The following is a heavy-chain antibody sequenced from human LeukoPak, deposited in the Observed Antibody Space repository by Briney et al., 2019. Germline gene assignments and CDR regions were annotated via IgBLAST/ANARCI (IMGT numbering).Heavy chain of an antibody. CDR2: ISYDGSNK. CDR3: ARDGDYPFDY. V-gene: IGHV3-30-3*01. Sequence: TGGSLRLSCAASGSTFSSYAMHWVRQAPGKGLEWVAVISYDGSNKYYADSVKGRFTISRDNSKNTLYLQMNSLRAEDTAVYYCARDGDYPFDYWGQGTLVTVSS. D-gene: IGHD4-17*01. CDR1: GSTFSSYA. J-gene: IGHJ4*02.